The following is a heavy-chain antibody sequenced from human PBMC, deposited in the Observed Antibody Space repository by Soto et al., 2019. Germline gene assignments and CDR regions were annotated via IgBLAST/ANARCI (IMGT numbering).Heavy chain of an antibody. J-gene: IGHJ4*02. V-gene: IGHV3-21*01. CDR1: GFTFSSYS. Sequence: PGGSLRLSCAASGFTFSSYSMNWVRQAPGKGLEWVSSISSSSSYIYYADSVKGRFTISRDNAKNSLYLQMNSLRAEDTAVYYCARDRTNNIVATMPPGAIDYWGQGTLVTVSS. D-gene: IGHD5-12*01. CDR3: ARDRTNNIVATMPPGAIDY. CDR2: ISSSSSYI.